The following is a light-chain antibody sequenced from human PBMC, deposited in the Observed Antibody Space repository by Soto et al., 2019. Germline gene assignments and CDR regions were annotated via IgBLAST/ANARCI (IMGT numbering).Light chain of an antibody. CDR1: NSDIGGYNH. J-gene: IGLJ2*01. Sequence: QSVLTQPASVSGSPGQSITISCTGSNSDIGGYNHVSWYQQHPGKAPKLLIYEVTYRPSGVSNRFSASKSGNTASLTISGLQAEDEANYYCISFTSRSTLIFGGGTKLTVL. CDR2: EVT. CDR3: ISFTSRSTLI. V-gene: IGLV2-14*03.